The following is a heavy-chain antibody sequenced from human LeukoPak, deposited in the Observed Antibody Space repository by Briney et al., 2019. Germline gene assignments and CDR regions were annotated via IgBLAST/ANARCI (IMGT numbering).Heavy chain of an antibody. CDR2: MNSDGSAT. CDR1: GFSFSNYW. Sequence: GGSLRLSCAASGFSFSNYWMHRVRQAPGKGLVWVTRMNSDGSATYYADSVQGRFTISRDNAKNTLYLQMNGLRAEDTAMYFCAKGPNYFDSWGQGTLVTVSS. J-gene: IGHJ4*02. V-gene: IGHV3-74*01. CDR3: AKGPNYFDS.